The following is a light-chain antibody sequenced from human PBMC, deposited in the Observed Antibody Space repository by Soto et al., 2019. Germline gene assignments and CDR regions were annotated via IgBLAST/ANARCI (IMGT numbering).Light chain of an antibody. CDR2: DVS. CDR1: SSDVGGYNY. CDR3: SSYTSSSTSYV. Sequence: QSALTQAASVAGSPGQSITISCTGTSSDVGGYNYVSWYQQHPGEDPKLMIYDVSNRPSGVSNRFSGSKSGNTASLSISGLQAEDEADYYCSSYTSSSTSYVFGTGTKLTVL. J-gene: IGLJ1*01. V-gene: IGLV2-14*01.